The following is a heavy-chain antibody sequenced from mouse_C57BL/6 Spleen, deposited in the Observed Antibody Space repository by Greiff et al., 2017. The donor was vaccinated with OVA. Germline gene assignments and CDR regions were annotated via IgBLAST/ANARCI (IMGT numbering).Heavy chain of an antibody. CDR2: ISYDGSN. CDR3: AREGRTTGEDY. CDR1: GYSITSGYY. D-gene: IGHD1-1*01. Sequence: DVQLQESGPGLVKPSQSLSLTCSVTGYSITSGYYWNWIRQFPGNKLEWMGYISYDGSNNYNPSLKNRISITRDTSKNQFFLKLNSVTTEDTATYYCAREGRTTGEDYWGQGTTLTVSS. J-gene: IGHJ2*01. V-gene: IGHV3-6*01.